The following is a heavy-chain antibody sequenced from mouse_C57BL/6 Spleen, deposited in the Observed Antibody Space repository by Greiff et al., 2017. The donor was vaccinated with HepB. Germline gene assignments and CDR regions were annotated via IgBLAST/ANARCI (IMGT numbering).Heavy chain of an antibody. CDR2: ISGGGGNT. J-gene: IGHJ2*01. CDR1: GFTFSSYT. D-gene: IGHD1-1*01. CDR3: ARLTTVVATRYYFDY. Sequence: DVMLVESGGGLVKPGGSLKLSCAASGFTFSSYTMSWVRQTPEKRLEWVATISGGGGNTYYPDSVKGRFTISRDNAKNTLYLQMSSLRSEDTALYYCARLTTVVATRYYFDYWGQGTTLTVSS. V-gene: IGHV5-9*01.